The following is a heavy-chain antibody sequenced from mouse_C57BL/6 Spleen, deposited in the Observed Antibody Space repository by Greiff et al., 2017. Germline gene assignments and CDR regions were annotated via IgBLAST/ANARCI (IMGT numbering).Heavy chain of an antibody. CDR3: TRGTAQATFAY. V-gene: IGHV5-9-1*02. D-gene: IGHD3-2*02. CDR2: ISSGGDYI. J-gene: IGHJ3*01. Sequence: EVKLVESGEGLVKPGGSLKLSCAASGFTFSSYAMSWVRQTPEKRLEWVAYISSGGDYIYYADTVKGRFTISRDNARNTLYLQMSSLKSEDTAMDYWTRGTAQATFAYWGQGTLVTVSA. CDR1: GFTFSSYA.